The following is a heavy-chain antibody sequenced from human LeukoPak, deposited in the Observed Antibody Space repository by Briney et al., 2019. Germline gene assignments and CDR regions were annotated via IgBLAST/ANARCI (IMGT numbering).Heavy chain of an antibody. CDR3: AKGRYESSGFNWAA. V-gene: IGHV3-23*01. Sequence: GGSLRLSCAASGFTFSSYWMHWVRQAPGKGLEWVSALSGSGGSAYYADSVKGRFTISRDNSKNTLYLQMNSLRAEDTAVYYCAKGRYESSGFNWAAWGQGTLVTVSS. J-gene: IGHJ4*02. D-gene: IGHD3-22*01. CDR1: GFTFSSYW. CDR2: LSGSGGSA.